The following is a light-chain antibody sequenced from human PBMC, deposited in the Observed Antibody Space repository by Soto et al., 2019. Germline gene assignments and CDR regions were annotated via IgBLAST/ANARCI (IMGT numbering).Light chain of an antibody. CDR3: QQYNNWPPFT. V-gene: IGKV3-15*01. Sequence: EIMMTQSPATLSVSPGERATLSCRASQSVSNNLAWYQQKPGQAPRLLIYYASTRATGIPARFSGSGSGTEFTLTISSLQSVDFALYYCQQYNNWPPFTFGQGTRLEIK. CDR1: QSVSNN. J-gene: IGKJ5*01. CDR2: YAS.